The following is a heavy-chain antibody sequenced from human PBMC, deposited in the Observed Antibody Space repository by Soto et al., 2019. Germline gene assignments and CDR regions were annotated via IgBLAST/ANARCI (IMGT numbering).Heavy chain of an antibody. V-gene: IGHV4-39*01. D-gene: IGHD3-22*01. CDR3: ARHEYVSSSYDLLDV. Sequence: SETLSLTCSVSGGSVTNINYFLAWIRPSPGKGLEWIANIYYTGTTFYNPSLRSRVSMTIDASKNRFSLNLSSVTASDTALYYCARHEYVSSSYDLLDVWGRGAMVTVSS. CDR1: GGSVTNINYF. J-gene: IGHJ3*01. CDR2: IYYTGTT.